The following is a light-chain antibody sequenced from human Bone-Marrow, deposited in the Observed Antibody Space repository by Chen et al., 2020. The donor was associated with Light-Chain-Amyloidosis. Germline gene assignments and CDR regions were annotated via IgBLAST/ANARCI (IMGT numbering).Light chain of an antibody. J-gene: IGLJ2*01. CDR3: CSYAGSNTPVV. V-gene: IGLV2-23*01. CDR2: EAS. Sequence: QSALTQPASVSGSPGQSITISCTGTSSDVGSYNLVSWYQQYPGKAPKVMIYEASKRPSGVSNRFSGSKSGNTASLTISGLQAEDEADYYCCSYAGSNTPVVFGGGTKLTVL. CDR1: SSDVGSYNL.